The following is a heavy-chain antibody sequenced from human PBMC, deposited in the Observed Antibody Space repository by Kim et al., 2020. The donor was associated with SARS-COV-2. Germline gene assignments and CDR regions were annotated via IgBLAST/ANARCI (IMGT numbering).Heavy chain of an antibody. D-gene: IGHD6-19*01. CDR1: GFTFSSYE. CDR2: ISDGGSTT. Sequence: GGSLRLSCAPSGFTFSSYEINWVRQAPGKGLEWVSYISDGGSTTYYADSVKGRFTISRDNAKNSLFLQMNSLRAEDMAVYYCARESVTGTDAFDIWGQGTLVTVSS. CDR3: ARESVTGTDAFDI. V-gene: IGHV3-48*03. J-gene: IGHJ3*02.